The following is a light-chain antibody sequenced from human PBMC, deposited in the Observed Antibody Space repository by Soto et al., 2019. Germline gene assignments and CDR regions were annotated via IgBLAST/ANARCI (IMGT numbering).Light chain of an antibody. J-gene: IGKJ1*01. CDR1: QSISSY. CDR2: AAS. V-gene: IGKV1-39*01. CDR3: QQSYSTPPWT. Sequence: DIQMTQSPSSLSASVGDRVTITCRASQSISSYLNWYQQKPGKAPMLLIYAASSLQSGVPSRFSGSGSRTDFTLTISSLQPEDFATYYCQQSYSTPPWTFGQGTKVEIK.